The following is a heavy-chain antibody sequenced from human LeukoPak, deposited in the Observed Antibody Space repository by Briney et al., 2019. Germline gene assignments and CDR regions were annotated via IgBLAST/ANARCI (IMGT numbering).Heavy chain of an antibody. CDR3: ARGRSTGYPYYFEY. J-gene: IGHJ4*02. D-gene: IGHD5-12*01. CDR1: GYTFTSYD. V-gene: IGHV1-8*03. CDR2: MNPNSGST. Sequence: ASVKVSCKASGYTFTSYDINWVRQATGQGLEWMGWMNPNSGSTGYAQKFQGRVTITRNTSISTAYMELSGLRSEDTAVYYCARGRSTGYPYYFEYWGQGTLDTVSS.